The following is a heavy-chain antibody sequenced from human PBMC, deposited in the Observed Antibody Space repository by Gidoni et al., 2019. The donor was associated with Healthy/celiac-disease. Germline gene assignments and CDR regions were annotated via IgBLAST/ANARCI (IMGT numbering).Heavy chain of an antibody. J-gene: IGHJ4*02. CDR1: GGSISSSSYY. V-gene: IGHV4-39*01. CDR3: ARTYYDYVWGSYRSYYFDY. D-gene: IGHD3-16*02. Sequence: QLQLQESGPGLVKPSETLSPTCTVSGGSISSSSYYWGWIRQPPGKGLEWIGSIYYSGSTYYNPSLKSRVTISVDTSKNQFSLKLSSVTAADTAVYYCARTYYDYVWGSYRSYYFDYWGQGTLVTVSS. CDR2: IYYSGST.